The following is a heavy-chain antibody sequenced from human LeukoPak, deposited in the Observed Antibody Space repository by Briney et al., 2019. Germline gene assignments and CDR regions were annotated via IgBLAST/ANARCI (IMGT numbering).Heavy chain of an antibody. Sequence: ASVKVSCKASGYTFTGYYMHWVRQAPGQGLEWMGSINPNSGDTDYGQKFQGRVTMTRDTSISTAYMELSRLTSDDTAVCYCAREKSMGLDYWGQGTLVTVSS. V-gene: IGHV1-2*02. D-gene: IGHD1-26*01. CDR3: AREKSMGLDY. J-gene: IGHJ4*02. CDR2: INPNSGDT. CDR1: GYTFTGYY.